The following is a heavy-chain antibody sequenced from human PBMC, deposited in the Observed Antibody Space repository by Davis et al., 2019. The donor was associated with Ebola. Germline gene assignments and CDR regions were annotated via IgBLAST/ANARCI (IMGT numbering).Heavy chain of an antibody. D-gene: IGHD2-15*01. V-gene: IGHV3-23*01. CDR1: GFTFGSYS. CDR3: ATNCSGVSCYSGGDY. J-gene: IGHJ4*02. CDR2: LSGNAAAT. Sequence: PGGSLRLSCAASGFTFGSYSMSWVRQAPGKGLEWVSSLSGNAAATYYAASVRGRFTVPRDNSKQRLYLDMISLRVDDTAVYYCATNCSGVSCYSGGDYWGQGTLVTVSS.